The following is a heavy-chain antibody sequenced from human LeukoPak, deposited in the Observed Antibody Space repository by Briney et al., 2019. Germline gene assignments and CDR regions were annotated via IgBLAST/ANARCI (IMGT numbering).Heavy chain of an antibody. CDR3: ARDRIVLMVYAQRNWFDP. CDR1: GYTFTGYY. D-gene: IGHD2-8*01. CDR2: INPNSGGT. Sequence: ASVKVSCKASGYTFTGYYMHWVRQAPGQGLEWMGWINPNSGGTNYAQKFQGRVTMTRDTPISTAYMELSRLRSDDTAVYYCARDRIVLMVYAQRNWFDPWGQGTLVTVSS. V-gene: IGHV1-2*02. J-gene: IGHJ5*02.